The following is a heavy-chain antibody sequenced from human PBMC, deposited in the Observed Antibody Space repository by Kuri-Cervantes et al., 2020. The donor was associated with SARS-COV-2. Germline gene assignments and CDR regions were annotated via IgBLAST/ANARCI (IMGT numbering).Heavy chain of an antibody. V-gene: IGHV4-59*12. Sequence: ESLKISCPVSGGSISSYYWSWIRQPPGQGLEWLGYIYYSGSTKYNPSLESRVTISLDTSRNQFSLKLSSVTAADSAVYYCARSGYYSRGVTYYYMDVWDKGTTVTVSS. CDR2: IYYSGST. D-gene: IGHD3-22*01. CDR3: ARSGYYSRGVTYYYMDV. CDR1: GGSISSYY. J-gene: IGHJ6*03.